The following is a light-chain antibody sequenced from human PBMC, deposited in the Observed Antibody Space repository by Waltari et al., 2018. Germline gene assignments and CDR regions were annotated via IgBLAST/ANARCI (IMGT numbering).Light chain of an antibody. Sequence: SYELTQPPSVSVSPGQTATITCSGDSLTTKFTYWFQQKSGQAPVMVIFEDTKRLSAIPERFSGSSSGTTAALTITGAQVEDEADYYCYSTDIFRSERGVFGGGTKLLVL. CDR1: SLTTKF. V-gene: IGLV3-10*01. CDR3: YSTDIFRSERGV. J-gene: IGLJ2*01. CDR2: EDT.